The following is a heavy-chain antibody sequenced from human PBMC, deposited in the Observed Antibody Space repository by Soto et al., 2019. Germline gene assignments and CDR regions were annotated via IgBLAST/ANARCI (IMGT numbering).Heavy chain of an antibody. Sequence: SGPTLVNPTQTLTLACTFSGFSLSTSKMRVSWIRQPPGKALEWLARIDWDDDKFYSTSLKTRLTISKDTFKNQVVLTMTNMDSVDTATYYCARMGGSLKNYFDYWGKGTLVTVSS. V-gene: IGHV2-70*04. CDR2: IDWDDDK. CDR1: GFSLSTSKMR. CDR3: ARMGGSLKNYFDY. D-gene: IGHD1-26*01. J-gene: IGHJ4*02.